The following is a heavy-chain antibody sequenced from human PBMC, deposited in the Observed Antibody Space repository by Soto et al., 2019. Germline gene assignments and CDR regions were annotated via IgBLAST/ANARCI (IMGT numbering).Heavy chain of an antibody. CDR3: TRARYGDYEHYYYYGMDV. D-gene: IGHD4-17*01. Sequence: SETLSLTCSVSGGSVSSGSYFWSWIRQPPGKGLEWIGYIYYSGSTKYNPSLKSRVTISVDTSKNQFSLKPSSVTAADTAVYYCTRARYGDYEHYYYYGMDVWGQGTTVTVSS. CDR1: GGSVSSGSYF. CDR2: IYYSGST. V-gene: IGHV4-61*01. J-gene: IGHJ6*02.